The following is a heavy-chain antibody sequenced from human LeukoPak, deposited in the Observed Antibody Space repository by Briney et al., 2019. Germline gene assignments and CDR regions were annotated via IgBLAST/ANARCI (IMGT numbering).Heavy chain of an antibody. Sequence: GGSLRLSCAASGFTFDDDGMTCVRQAPVKGLEWGSSIDWNGANTDYADSVKGRFTISRDNAKSSVYLQMNTLRADDTALYYCARDSGTIFGVVTAPGDFWGQGTLVTVSS. J-gene: IGHJ4*02. V-gene: IGHV3-20*04. CDR3: ARDSGTIFGVVTAPGDF. CDR2: IDWNGANT. D-gene: IGHD3-3*01. CDR1: GFTFDDDG.